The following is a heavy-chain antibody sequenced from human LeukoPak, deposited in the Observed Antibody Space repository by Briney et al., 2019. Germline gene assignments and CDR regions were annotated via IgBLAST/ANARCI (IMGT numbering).Heavy chain of an antibody. CDR2: IDKTGETI. CDR3: ARDLGIVPYYFDS. V-gene: IGHV3-48*04. D-gene: IGHD7-27*01. J-gene: IGHJ4*02. Sequence: GGSLRLSCAASGFAFNIYSMNWVRQAPGKGLEWISYIDKTGETIFYSDSVRGRFTISRGNADNSLYLQMNRLRADDTAVYYCARDLGIVPYYFDSWGQGTLVVVSS. CDR1: GFAFNIYS.